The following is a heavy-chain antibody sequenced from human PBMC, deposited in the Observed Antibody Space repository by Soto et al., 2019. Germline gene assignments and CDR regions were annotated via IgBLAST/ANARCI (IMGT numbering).Heavy chain of an antibody. D-gene: IGHD4-4*01. V-gene: IGHV4-59*01. Sequence: PSETLSLTCTVSGGSIRSYYWSWIRQPPGKGLEWIGYINDSGSTNYNPSLKSRVTISVDTSKNQFSLKLSSVTTADTAVYYCAREAPYSNGGYYYYYMDVWGKGTTVTVSS. J-gene: IGHJ6*03. CDR1: GGSIRSYY. CDR2: INDSGST. CDR3: AREAPYSNGGYYYYYMDV.